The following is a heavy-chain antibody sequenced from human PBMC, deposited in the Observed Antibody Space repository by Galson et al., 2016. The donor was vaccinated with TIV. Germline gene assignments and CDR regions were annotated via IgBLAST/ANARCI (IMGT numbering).Heavy chain of an antibody. CDR3: AKDRGSGWYENWFDP. D-gene: IGHD6-19*01. CDR1: GFTFSNFA. J-gene: IGHJ5*02. CDR2: ISGSGGRT. V-gene: IGHV3-23*01. Sequence: SLRLSCAASGFTFSNFAINWVLQAPGKGLEWVSVISGSGGRTSYADSLKGRFTISRDNSKNTAYLQMNSLRADDTAIYYWAKDRGSGWYENWFDPWGQGTLVTVSS.